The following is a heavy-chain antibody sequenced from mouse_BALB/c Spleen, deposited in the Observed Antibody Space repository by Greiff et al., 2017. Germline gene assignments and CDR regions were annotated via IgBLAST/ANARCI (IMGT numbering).Heavy chain of an antibody. CDR3: AREDFDY. Sequence: EVKLMESGGGLVQPGGSRKLSCAASGFTFSSFGMHWVRQAPEKGLEWVAYISSGSSTIYYADTVKGRFTISRDNPKNTLFLQMTSLRSEDTAMYYCAREDFDYWGQGTSVTVSS. CDR1: GFTFSSFG. J-gene: IGHJ4*01. CDR2: ISSGSSTI. V-gene: IGHV5-17*02.